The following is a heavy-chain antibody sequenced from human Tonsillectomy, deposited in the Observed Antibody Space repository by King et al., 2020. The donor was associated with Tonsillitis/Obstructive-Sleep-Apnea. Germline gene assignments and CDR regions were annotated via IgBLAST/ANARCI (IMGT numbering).Heavy chain of an antibody. CDR1: GGSISSYY. D-gene: IGHD3-16*01. V-gene: IGHV4-59*01. J-gene: IGHJ3*02. Sequence: VQLQESGPGLVKPSETLSLTCTVSGGSISSYYWSWLRQPPGKGLEWIGYIYYSGSTNYNPSLKSRVTISVDTSKNQVSLKLSSVTAADTAVYYCARDMMLEAGGDAFDIWGQGTMVTVSS. CDR3: ARDMMLEAGGDAFDI. CDR2: IYYSGST.